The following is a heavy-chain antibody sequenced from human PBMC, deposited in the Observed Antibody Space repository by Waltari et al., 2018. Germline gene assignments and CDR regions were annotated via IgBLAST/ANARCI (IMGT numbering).Heavy chain of an antibody. Sequence: QVQLQESGPGLVKPSETLYLTCAVSGYSISSGYYWGWIRQPPGKGLGLIGSIYHSGSTYYNPALKSRVTISVDTSKNHFSLKLSSVTAADTALYYCARETYSSGWDGYFDYWGQGTLVTVSS. V-gene: IGHV4-38-2*02. CDR1: GYSISSGYY. J-gene: IGHJ4*02. CDR3: ARETYSSGWDGYFDY. CDR2: IYHSGST. D-gene: IGHD6-19*01.